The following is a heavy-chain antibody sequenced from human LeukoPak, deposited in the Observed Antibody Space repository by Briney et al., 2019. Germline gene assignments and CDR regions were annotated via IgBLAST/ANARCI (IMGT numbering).Heavy chain of an antibody. D-gene: IGHD5-12*01. CDR3: AAGTPNIVAHDAFDI. J-gene: IGHJ3*02. CDR1: GFTFTSSA. CDR2: NVVGSGNT. Sequence: SVKVSCKASGFTFTSSAMQWVRQARGQRLEWIGWNVVGSGNTNYAQKFQERVTITRDMSTSTAYMELSSLRSEDTAVYYCAAGTPNIVAHDAFDIWGQGTMVTVSS. V-gene: IGHV1-58*02.